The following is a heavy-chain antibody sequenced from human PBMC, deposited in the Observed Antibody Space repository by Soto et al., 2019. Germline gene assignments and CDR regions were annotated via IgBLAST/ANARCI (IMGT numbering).Heavy chain of an antibody. CDR2: ISYDGSNK. CDR3: AKGQHFSSTSCYFYYYGMDV. V-gene: IGHV3-30*18. Sequence: QVQLVESGGGVVQPGRSLRLSCAASGFTFNTYGMHWVRQAPGKGLEWVAVISYDGSNKYYADSVKGRLTISRDNSKNTLYLQMNSLRAEDTAVYYCAKGQHFSSTSCYFYYYGMDVWGQGTTVAVSS. J-gene: IGHJ6*02. CDR1: GFTFNTYG. D-gene: IGHD2-2*01.